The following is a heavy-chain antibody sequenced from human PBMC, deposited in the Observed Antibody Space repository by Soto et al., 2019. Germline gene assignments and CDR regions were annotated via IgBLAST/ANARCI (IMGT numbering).Heavy chain of an antibody. V-gene: IGHV3-23*01. D-gene: IGHD3-3*01. CDR1: GFTFSSYA. CDR2: ISGSGGST. Sequence: PGGSLRLSCAASGFTFSSYAMSWVRQAPGKGLEWVSAISGSGGSTYYADSVKGRFTISRDNSKNTLYLQMSSLRAEDTAVYYCAKGAPGGGSGYYPGGWGTYYYYYYGMDVWGQGTTVTVSS. CDR3: AKGAPGGGSGYYPGGWGTYYYYYYGMDV. J-gene: IGHJ6*02.